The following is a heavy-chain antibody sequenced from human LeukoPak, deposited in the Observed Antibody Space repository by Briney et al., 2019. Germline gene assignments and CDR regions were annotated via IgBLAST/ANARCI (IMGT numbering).Heavy chain of an antibody. CDR2: IYTSGST. Sequence: SETLSLTCTGSGGSISSYYWSWIRQPAGKGLEWIGRIYTSGSTNYNPSLKSRVTISVDTSKNQFSLKLSSVTAADTAVYYCAREAYSYGLLGLDYWGQGTLVTVSS. D-gene: IGHD5-18*01. CDR3: AREAYSYGLLGLDY. J-gene: IGHJ4*02. V-gene: IGHV4-4*07. CDR1: GGSISSYY.